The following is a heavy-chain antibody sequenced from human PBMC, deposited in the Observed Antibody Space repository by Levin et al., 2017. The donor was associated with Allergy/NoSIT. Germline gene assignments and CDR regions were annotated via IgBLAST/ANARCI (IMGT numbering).Heavy chain of an antibody. J-gene: IGHJ6*02. Sequence: GGSLRLSCAASGFIFSNYGIHWVRQAPGKGLEWVAVISYDGSDKYYADSVKGRFTISRDNSKNTLYLQMNSLRPEDTAVYYCAKAQNCSGAFCYDGMDVWGQGTTVTVSS. CDR1: GFIFSNYG. CDR2: ISYDGSDK. CDR3: AKAQNCSGAFCYDGMDV. V-gene: IGHV3-30*18. D-gene: IGHD2-15*01.